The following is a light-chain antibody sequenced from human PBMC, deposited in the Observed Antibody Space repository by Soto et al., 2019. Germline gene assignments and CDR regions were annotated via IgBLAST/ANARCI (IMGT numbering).Light chain of an antibody. CDR1: SSDVGDYNY. V-gene: IGLV2-14*01. J-gene: IGLJ1*01. CDR2: DVS. Sequence: QSALTQPASVSGSPGQSITISCTGTSSDVGDYNYVSWYQQHPDKAPKLIINDVSNRPSGVSIRFSGSKSGNTASLIISELHAEDEADYYCCSSTSSSPYVFGTGTKLTVL. CDR3: CSSTSSSPYV.